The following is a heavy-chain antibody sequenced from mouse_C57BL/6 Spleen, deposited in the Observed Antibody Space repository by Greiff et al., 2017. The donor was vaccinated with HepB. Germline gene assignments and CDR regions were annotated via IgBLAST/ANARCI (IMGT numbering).Heavy chain of an antibody. V-gene: IGHV1-80*01. CDR2: IYPGDGDT. D-gene: IGHD4-1*01. Sequence: VQLQQSGAELVKPGASVKISCKASGYAFSSYWMNWVKQRPGKGLEWIGQIYPGDGDTNYNGKFKGKATLTADKSSSTAYMQLSSLTSEDSAVYFCASRAANWDWGYAMDYWGQGTSVTVSS. J-gene: IGHJ4*01. CDR1: GYAFSSYW. CDR3: ASRAANWDWGYAMDY.